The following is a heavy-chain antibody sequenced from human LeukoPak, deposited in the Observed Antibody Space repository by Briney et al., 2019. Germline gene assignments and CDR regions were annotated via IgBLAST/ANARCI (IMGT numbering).Heavy chain of an antibody. V-gene: IGHV4-34*01. CDR2: INHSGST. Sequence: SETLSLTCAVYGGSFSGYYWSWIRQPPGKGLEWVGEINHSGSTNYNPSLKRRVTISVDTFKNQFSLKLSSVTAADTAVYYCARRRNDTAMGVRSSYYFDYWGQGTLVTVSS. J-gene: IGHJ4*02. CDR3: ARRRNDTAMGVRSSYYFDY. D-gene: IGHD5-18*01. CDR1: GGSFSGYY.